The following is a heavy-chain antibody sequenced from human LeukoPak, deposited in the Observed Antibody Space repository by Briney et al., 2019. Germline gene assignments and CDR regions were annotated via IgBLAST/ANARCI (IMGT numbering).Heavy chain of an antibody. D-gene: IGHD3-9*01. V-gene: IGHV4-59*01. CDR1: GGSISSYY. J-gene: IGHJ3*02. CDR2: IYYSGST. CDR3: ARDILTGYYRDAFDI. Sequence: SETVSLTCTVSGGSISSYYWSWIRQPPGKGLEWIGYIYYSGSTNYNPSLKSRVTISVDTSKNQFSLKLSSVTAADTAVYYCARDILTGYYRDAFDIWGQGTMVTVSS.